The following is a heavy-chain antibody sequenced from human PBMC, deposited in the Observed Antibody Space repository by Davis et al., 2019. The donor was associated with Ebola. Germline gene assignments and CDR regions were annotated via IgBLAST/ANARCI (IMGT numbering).Heavy chain of an antibody. J-gene: IGHJ3*02. CDR2: ISGSGGST. D-gene: IGHD3-10*01. Sequence: PGGSLRLSCAASGFTFSSYSMNWVRQAPGKGLEWVSAISGSGGSTYYADSVKGRFTISRDNSKNTLYLQMNSLRAEDTAVYYCAKSALRLRNPNYANYYGSGMPYSLDAFDIWGQGTMVTVSS. V-gene: IGHV3-23*01. CDR1: GFTFSSYS. CDR3: AKSALRLRNPNYANYYGSGMPYSLDAFDI.